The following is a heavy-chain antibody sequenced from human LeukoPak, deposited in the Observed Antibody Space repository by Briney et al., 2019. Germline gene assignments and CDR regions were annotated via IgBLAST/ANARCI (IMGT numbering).Heavy chain of an antibody. J-gene: IGHJ4*02. CDR3: ARRYCSSTSCTLDY. CDR1: GFTFSSYE. CDR2: ISSSGSTI. D-gene: IGHD2-2*01. Sequence: GGSLRLSCAASGFTFSSYEMNWVRQAPRKGLEWVSYISSSGSTIYYADSVKGRFTISRDNAKNSLYLQMNSLRAEDTAVYYCARRYCSSTSCTLDYWGQETLDTVSS. V-gene: IGHV3-48*03.